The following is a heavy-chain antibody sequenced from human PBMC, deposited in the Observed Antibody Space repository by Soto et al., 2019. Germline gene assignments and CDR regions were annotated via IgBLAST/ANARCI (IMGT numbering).Heavy chain of an antibody. CDR2: IWYDGSNK. CDR1: GFTFSSYG. CDR3: AREGYCSSTSCSDYYYYGMDV. Sequence: GGSLRLSCAASGFTFSSYGMHWVRQAPGKGLEWVAVIWYDGSNKYYADSVKGRFTIPRDNSKNTLYLQMNSLRAEDTVVYYCAREGYCSSTSCSDYYYYGMDVWGQGTTVTVSS. D-gene: IGHD2-2*01. V-gene: IGHV3-33*01. J-gene: IGHJ6*02.